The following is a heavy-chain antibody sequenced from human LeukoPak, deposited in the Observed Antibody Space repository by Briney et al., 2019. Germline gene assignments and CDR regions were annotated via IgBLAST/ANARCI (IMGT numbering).Heavy chain of an antibody. CDR2: IKEDGSEN. Sequence: GGSLRLSCAASGFTLSNYWMTWVRQAAGKGLEWVANIKEDGSENHYVDSVKGRFTISRDNAKNSLYLQMTSLRDEDTGLYYCAGGLMDVWGQGTTVTVSS. J-gene: IGHJ6*02. CDR3: AGGLMDV. V-gene: IGHV3-7*04. CDR1: GFTLSNYW.